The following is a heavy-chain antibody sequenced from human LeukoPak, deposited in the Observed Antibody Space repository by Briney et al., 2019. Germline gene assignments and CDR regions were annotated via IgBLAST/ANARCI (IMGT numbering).Heavy chain of an antibody. V-gene: IGHV3-66*01. CDR3: ARVSDYYDSSGPPGRYFDY. J-gene: IGHJ4*02. D-gene: IGHD3-22*01. Sequence: GGSLRLSCAASGFTFSSYGMHWVRQAPGKGLEWVSVIYSGGSTYYADSVKGRFTISRDNSKNTLYLQMNSLRAEDTAVYYCARVSDYYDSSGPPGRYFDYWGQGTLVTVSS. CDR2: IYSGGST. CDR1: GFTFSSYG.